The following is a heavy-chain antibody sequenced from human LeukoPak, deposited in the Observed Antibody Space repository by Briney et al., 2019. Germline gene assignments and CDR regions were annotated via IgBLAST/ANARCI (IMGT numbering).Heavy chain of an antibody. Sequence: GGSLRLSCAASGFTFSNAGMSWFRQAPGKGLNWVGRIKSKTDGGTTDYSAPVKGRFTISRGDSKNTLYLQMNSLKTEDTAVYYCTTDIRYYGSGSYYPYWGQGTLVTVSS. CDR3: TTDIRYYGSGSYYPY. CDR2: IKSKTDGGTT. CDR1: GFTFSNAG. V-gene: IGHV3-15*01. J-gene: IGHJ4*02. D-gene: IGHD3-10*01.